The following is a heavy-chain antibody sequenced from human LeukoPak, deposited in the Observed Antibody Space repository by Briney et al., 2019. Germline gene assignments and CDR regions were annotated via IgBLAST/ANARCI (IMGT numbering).Heavy chain of an antibody. J-gene: IGHJ4*02. CDR1: GGSISSYY. D-gene: IGHD2-15*01. Sequence: SETLSLTCTVSGGSISSYYWSWIRQPAGKGLEWIGRIYTSGSTNYNPSLKGRVTMSVDTSKNQFSLKLSSVTAADTAVYYCARVVTGEYCSGGSCYSGVYFDYWGQGTLVTVSS. CDR3: ARVVTGEYCSGGSCYSGVYFDY. CDR2: IYTSGST. V-gene: IGHV4-4*07.